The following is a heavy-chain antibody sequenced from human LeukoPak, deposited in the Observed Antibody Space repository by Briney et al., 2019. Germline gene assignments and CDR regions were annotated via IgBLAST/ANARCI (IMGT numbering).Heavy chain of an antibody. Sequence: PGGSLRLSCAASGFTFDDYAMHWIRQAPGKGLEWVSLISGDGGSTYYADSVKGRFTISRDNSRNSLYLQMNSLRTEDTALYYCAKWTSDAFDIWGQGTMVTVSS. CDR2: ISGDGGST. J-gene: IGHJ3*02. V-gene: IGHV3-43*02. CDR1: GFTFDDYA. CDR3: AKWTSDAFDI. D-gene: IGHD3/OR15-3a*01.